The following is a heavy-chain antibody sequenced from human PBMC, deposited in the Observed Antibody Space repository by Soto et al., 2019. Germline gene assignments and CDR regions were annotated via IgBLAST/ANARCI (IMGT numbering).Heavy chain of an antibody. Sequence: QVQLVQSGAEVKKPGASVKVSCKASGYTFTSYDINWVRQATGQGLEWMGWMNSNSGNTGYAQKFQGRVTMTRNTSISTAYMELSSLRSEDTAVYYCARDLAAAGGGGMDVWGQGTTVTVSS. D-gene: IGHD6-13*01. V-gene: IGHV1-8*01. CDR2: MNSNSGNT. CDR3: ARDLAAAGGGGMDV. J-gene: IGHJ6*02. CDR1: GYTFTSYD.